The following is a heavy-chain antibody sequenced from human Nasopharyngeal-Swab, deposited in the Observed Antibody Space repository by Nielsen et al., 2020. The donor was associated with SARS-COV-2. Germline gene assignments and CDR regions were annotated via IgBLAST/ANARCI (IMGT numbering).Heavy chain of an antibody. D-gene: IGHD2-2*01. CDR1: GGSISSYY. Sequence: SETLSLTCTVSGGSISSYYWSWIRQPPGKGLEWIGYIYYSGSTYYNPSLKSRVTISVDTSKNQFSLKLSSVTAADTAVYYCARANVDPKYCSSTSCYVAFDIWGQGTMVTVSS. CDR3: ARANVDPKYCSSTSCYVAFDI. V-gene: IGHV4-59*12. J-gene: IGHJ3*02. CDR2: IYYSGST.